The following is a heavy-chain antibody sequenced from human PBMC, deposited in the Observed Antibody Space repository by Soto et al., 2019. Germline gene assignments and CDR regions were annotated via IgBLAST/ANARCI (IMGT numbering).Heavy chain of an antibody. J-gene: IGHJ3*02. D-gene: IGHD6-19*01. Sequence: QLLLQDSGPGLGKSSETLSLTCSVSGGSISSSSYYWTWIRQSPGTGLEWIGSAYYSGTTYYTPSLKRRGPISVDTCNQFALMLSSVTAADTAYYFCARRPMVGPVAENAFDILGQGTRVTVSS. CDR3: ARRPMVGPVAENAFDI. CDR2: AYYSGTT. CDR1: GGSISSSSYY. V-gene: IGHV4-39*01.